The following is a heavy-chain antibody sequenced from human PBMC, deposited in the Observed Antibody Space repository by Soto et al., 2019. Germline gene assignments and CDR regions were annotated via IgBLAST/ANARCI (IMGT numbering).Heavy chain of an antibody. CDR2: INDSGGT. Sequence: QVQLQQWGAGLLKPSETLSLNCAVYGGSFSGYCWSWIRQPPGKGLEWIGEINDSGGTNYNPSLKSRVSRSVDTSKNQFSLNLSSVTAADTAVYHCARGRKAYSSSWYVDWGQGTLVTVSS. D-gene: IGHD6-13*01. CDR1: GGSFSGYC. V-gene: IGHV4-34*01. J-gene: IGHJ4*02. CDR3: ARGRKAYSSSWYVD.